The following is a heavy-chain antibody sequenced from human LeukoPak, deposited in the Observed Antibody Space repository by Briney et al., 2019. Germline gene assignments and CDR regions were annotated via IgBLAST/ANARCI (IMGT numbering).Heavy chain of an antibody. D-gene: IGHD1-1*01. J-gene: IGHJ4*02. Sequence: SETLSLTCTVSGGSISSGGYYWSWIRQHPGKGLEWIGYIYYSGSTYYNPSLKSRVTISVDTSKNQFSLKLSSVTAADTAVYYCARGYNWNDYREYYFDYWGQGTLVTVSS. CDR3: ARGYNWNDYREYYFDY. CDR2: IYYSGST. CDR1: GGSISSGGYY. V-gene: IGHV4-31*03.